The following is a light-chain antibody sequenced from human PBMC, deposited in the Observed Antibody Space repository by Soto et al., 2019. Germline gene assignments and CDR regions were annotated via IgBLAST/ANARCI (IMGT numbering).Light chain of an antibody. CDR3: QKYNSATRT. J-gene: IGKJ1*01. V-gene: IGKV1-27*01. CDR1: QGISNY. Sequence: DIQMTQSTSSLSASVGDRVTITCRASQGISNYLAWYQQKPGKVPKLLIYAASTLQSEVPSRFSGGGSATDFTLTISSLRPKDVATYYCQKYNSATRTCGQGAKVEIK. CDR2: AAS.